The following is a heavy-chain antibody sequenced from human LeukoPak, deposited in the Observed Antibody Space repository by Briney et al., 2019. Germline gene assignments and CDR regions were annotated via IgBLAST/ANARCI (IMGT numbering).Heavy chain of an antibody. D-gene: IGHD6-13*01. V-gene: IGHV3-23*01. CDR1: GFIFSSYA. CDR2: ISGSGGST. Sequence: PGGSLRLSCAASGFIFSSYAMTWVRQAPGKGLEWVSAISGSGGSTYYADSVRGRFTISRDNSKNTLFLQMNSLRAEDTAVYYCAKETNPGIAAAVFDPWGQGTLVTVSS. CDR3: AKETNPGIAAAVFDP. J-gene: IGHJ5*02.